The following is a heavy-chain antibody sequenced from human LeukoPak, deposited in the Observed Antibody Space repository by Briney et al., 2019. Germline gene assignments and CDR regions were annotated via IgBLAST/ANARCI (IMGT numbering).Heavy chain of an antibody. D-gene: IGHD6-13*01. J-gene: IGHJ5*02. CDR1: GFTFSNYN. CDR3: AKDSGSWYGGRGDWFDP. CDR2: ISSTSNPI. V-gene: IGHV3-48*01. Sequence: PGGSLRLSCAASGFTFSNYNMNWVRQAPGKGLEWLSYISSTSNPIYYADSVKGRFTISRDNAKNSLYLQMNSLRAEDTAVYYCAKDSGSWYGGRGDWFDPWGQGTLVTVSS.